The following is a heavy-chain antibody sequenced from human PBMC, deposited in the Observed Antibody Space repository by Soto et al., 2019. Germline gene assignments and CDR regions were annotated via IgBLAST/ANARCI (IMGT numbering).Heavy chain of an antibody. CDR3: ARSKGIPRVKIFGVVTCSPYYYGMDV. D-gene: IGHD3-3*01. Sequence: GASVKVTCKASGYKCTSYGLSWVRQAPGQGLEWMGWISAYNGNTDYAQKFQGRVTMTRNTYTSTAYMELSSLRSDDTAVYYCARSKGIPRVKIFGVVTCSPYYYGMDVWGQGTTVTVSS. J-gene: IGHJ6*02. V-gene: IGHV1-18*04. CDR2: ISAYNGNT. CDR1: GYKCTSYG.